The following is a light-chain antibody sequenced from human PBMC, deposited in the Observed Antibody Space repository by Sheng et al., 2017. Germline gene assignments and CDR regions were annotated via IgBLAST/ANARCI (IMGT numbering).Light chain of an antibody. J-gene: IGKJ4*01. Sequence: DVQMTQSPSSLSAFVGDRVTITCRASQSISSWLAWYQQKPGKAPKLLIYKSSSLQSGVPSRFSGSGSGTEFTLTISSLQPDDFATYYCQQYNSYVTFGGGTECGDQT. CDR3: QQYNSYVT. V-gene: IGKV1-5*03. CDR1: QSISSW. CDR2: KSS.